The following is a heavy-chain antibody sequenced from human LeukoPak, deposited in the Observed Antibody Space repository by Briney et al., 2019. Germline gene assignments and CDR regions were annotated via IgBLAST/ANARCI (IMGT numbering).Heavy chain of an antibody. V-gene: IGHV5-51*01. CDR2: IYPGDSDT. CDR1: GYSFTTYW. Sequence: GESLKISCKGSGYSFTTYWIGWVRPMPGKGLEWMGIIYPGDSDTRYSPSFQGQVTISADKSISTAYLQWSSLKASDTAMYYCARIYDTSGYGAFDIWGQGTMVTVSS. CDR3: ARIYDTSGYGAFDI. J-gene: IGHJ3*02. D-gene: IGHD3-22*01.